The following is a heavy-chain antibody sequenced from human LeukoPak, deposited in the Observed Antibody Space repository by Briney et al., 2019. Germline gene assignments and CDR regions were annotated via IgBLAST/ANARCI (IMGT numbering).Heavy chain of an antibody. CDR1: GFTFSSYS. D-gene: IGHD2-15*01. CDR2: ISSSSSYI. J-gene: IGHJ4*02. V-gene: IGHV3-21*01. Sequence: GGSLRLSCAASGFTFSSYSMNWVRQAPGKGLEWVSSISSSSSYIYYAGSVKGRFTISRDNAKNSLYLQMNSLRAEDTAVYYCARDPRYCSGGSCFYYFDYWGQGTLVTVSS. CDR3: ARDPRYCSGGSCFYYFDY.